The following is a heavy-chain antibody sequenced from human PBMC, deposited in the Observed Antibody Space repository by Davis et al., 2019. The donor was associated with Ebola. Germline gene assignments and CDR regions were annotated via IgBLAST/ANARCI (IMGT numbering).Heavy chain of an antibody. CDR3: VRGYCSGGSCYRFDY. J-gene: IGHJ4*02. Sequence: AASVKVSCKASGYTLTSYGISWVRQAPGQGLEWMGWLSGYNGNTKYAQRPQGRVTMTTDTSTNTAYMELRSLRSDDTAVYYCVRGYCSGGSCYRFDYWGQGTLVTVSS. V-gene: IGHV1-18*01. D-gene: IGHD2-15*01. CDR2: LSGYNGNT. CDR1: GYTLTSYG.